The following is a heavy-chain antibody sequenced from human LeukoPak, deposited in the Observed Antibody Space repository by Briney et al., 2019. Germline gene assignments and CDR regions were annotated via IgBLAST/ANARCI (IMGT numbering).Heavy chain of an antibody. V-gene: IGHV3-7*01. CDR1: GFTFSTYW. CDR3: ASNLASSFHI. J-gene: IGHJ3*02. CDR2: IKEDGSEK. Sequence: GGSLRLSCAASGFTFSTYWMTWVRQAPGKGLEWVANIKEDGSEKNYVDSVKGRFTISRDNAKNSLYLQMNSLRVEDTAIYYCASNLASSFHIWGQGKMVIVSS. D-gene: IGHD3-10*01.